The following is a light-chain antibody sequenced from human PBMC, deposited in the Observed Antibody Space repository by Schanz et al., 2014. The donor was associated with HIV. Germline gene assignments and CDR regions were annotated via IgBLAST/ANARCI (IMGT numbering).Light chain of an antibody. CDR2: NND. Sequence: QSLLTQPPSVSGPPGQSVTISCSGSRSTLDRTPVDWYQHLPGTAPRLLIRNNDVRPSGVTDRYSGSKSDTSASLAITGLQAEDEADYYCQSFDSSVRNVVFGGGTKLTVL. CDR3: QSFDSSVRNVV. J-gene: IGLJ2*01. V-gene: IGLV1-44*01. CDR1: RSTLDRTP.